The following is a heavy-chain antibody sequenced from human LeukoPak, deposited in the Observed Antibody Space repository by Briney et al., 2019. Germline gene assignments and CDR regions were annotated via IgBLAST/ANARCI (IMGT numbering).Heavy chain of an antibody. V-gene: IGHV3-23*01. J-gene: IGHJ4*02. CDR2: ISGSGGST. D-gene: IGHD3-22*01. CDR3: ASERITMTH. CDR1: GSTFSSYV. Sequence: GGSLRLSCAASGSTFSSYVMGWVRQAAGKGLEWVSAISGSGGSTSYADSVKGRFTISRDNSKNTLYLQMNSLRAEDTAVYYCASERITMTHWGQGTLVTVSS.